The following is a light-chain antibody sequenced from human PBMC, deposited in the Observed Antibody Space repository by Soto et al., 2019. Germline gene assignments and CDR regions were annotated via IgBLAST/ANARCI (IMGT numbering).Light chain of an antibody. CDR3: QQYVSSGT. Sequence: IGLSLSPGTLSLSPGERATLSCRASQSVSNNYLAWYQQKPGQAPRLLIYGASNRATGIPDRFSGSGSGTDFTLTISRLEPEDIAVYYCQQYVSSGTFGQGTKVAIK. J-gene: IGKJ1*01. V-gene: IGKV3-20*01. CDR2: GAS. CDR1: QSVSNNY.